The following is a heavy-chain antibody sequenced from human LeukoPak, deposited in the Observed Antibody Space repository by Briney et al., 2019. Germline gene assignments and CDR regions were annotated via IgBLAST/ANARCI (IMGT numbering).Heavy chain of an antibody. CDR3: ARDRIAVAGTHYYFDY. V-gene: IGHV3-21*01. Sequence: GGSLRLSCAASGFTFSSYSMNWVRQAPGKGLEWVSSISSSSSYIYYADSVKGRFTISRDNAKNSLYLQMNSLRAEDTAVYYCARDRIAVAGTHYYFDYWGQGTLVTVSS. CDR1: GFTFSSYS. J-gene: IGHJ4*02. CDR2: ISSSSSYI. D-gene: IGHD6-19*01.